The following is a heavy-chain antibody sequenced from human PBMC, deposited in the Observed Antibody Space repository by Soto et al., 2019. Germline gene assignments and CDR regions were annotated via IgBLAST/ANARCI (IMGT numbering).Heavy chain of an antibody. CDR2: TPFDGGKT. Sequence: GGSLRLSCATSGFTLSTYVMYWARQAPGKGPEWVAVTPFDGGKTDYADSVKGRFTISRDNSRKTLFLQMDSLRLEDTAVYYCARVEYCGGDCFSKYFENWGQGT. V-gene: IGHV3-30*19. D-gene: IGHD2-21*02. J-gene: IGHJ4*02. CDR3: ARVEYCGGDCFSKYFEN. CDR1: GFTLSTYV.